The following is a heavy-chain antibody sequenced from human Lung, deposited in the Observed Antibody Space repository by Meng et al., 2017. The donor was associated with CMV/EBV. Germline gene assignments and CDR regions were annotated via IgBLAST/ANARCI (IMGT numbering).Heavy chain of an antibody. CDR3: ARRLRFLEWLLYLGWFDP. CDR2: INHSGST. CDR1: GGSFSGYY. D-gene: IGHD3-3*01. J-gene: IGHJ5*02. Sequence: SETLSLXCAVYGGSFSGYYWSWIRQPPGKGLEWIGEINHSGSTNYNPSLKSRVTISVDTSKNQFSLKLSSVTAADTAVYYCARRLRFLEWLLYLGWFDPWGQGTXVNGSS. V-gene: IGHV4-34*01.